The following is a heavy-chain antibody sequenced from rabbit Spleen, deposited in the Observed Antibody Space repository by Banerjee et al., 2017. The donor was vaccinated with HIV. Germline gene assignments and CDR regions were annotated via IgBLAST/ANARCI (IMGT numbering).Heavy chain of an antibody. CDR1: GFSFNSGYD. Sequence: QSLEESGGDLVKPGASLTLTCKASGFSFNSGYDMCWVRQAPGKGLEWIACISAGSSGNTYYASWAKGRFTISKTSSTTMTLQMTSLTAADTATHFCARDSGSSFSSYGMDLWGPGTLVTVS. V-gene: IGHV1S40*01. J-gene: IGHJ6*01. D-gene: IGHD8-1*01. CDR3: ARDSGSSFSSYGMDL. CDR2: ISAGSSGNT.